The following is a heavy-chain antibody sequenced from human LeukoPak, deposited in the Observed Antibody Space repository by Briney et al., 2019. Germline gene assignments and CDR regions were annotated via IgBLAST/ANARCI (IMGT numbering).Heavy chain of an antibody. D-gene: IGHD2-2*01. CDR2: IRYDGSTK. CDR3: AKGHPAVNYYFYMDV. CDR1: GFTFNTYG. Sequence: PGGSLRLSCAASGFTFNTYGMHWVRQAPGKGLEWVAFIRYDGSTKYHADSVKGRFTISRDNSKNTLYLQMNSLRGEDTAVYYCAKGHPAVNYYFYMDVWGKGTTGTVSS. J-gene: IGHJ6*03. V-gene: IGHV3-30*02.